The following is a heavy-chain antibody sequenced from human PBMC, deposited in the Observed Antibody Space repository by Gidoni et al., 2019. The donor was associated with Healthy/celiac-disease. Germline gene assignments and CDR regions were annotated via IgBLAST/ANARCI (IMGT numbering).Heavy chain of an antibody. V-gene: IGHV3-30-3*01. J-gene: IGHJ4*02. CDR1: GFTFSSYA. CDR2: ISYDGSNK. CDR3: ARDLIAVAPYPSFFDY. D-gene: IGHD6-19*01. Sequence: QVQLVESGGGVVQSGRSLRLSCAASGFTFSSYAMLWVRPAPGKGLEWVAVISYDGSNKYYADSVKARFTISRDNSKNTLYLQMNSLRAEDTAVYYCARDLIAVAPYPSFFDYWGQGTLVTVSS.